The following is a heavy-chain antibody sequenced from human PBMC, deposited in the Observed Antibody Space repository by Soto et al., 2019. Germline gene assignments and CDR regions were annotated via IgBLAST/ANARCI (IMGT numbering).Heavy chain of an antibody. CDR2: MNPNSGNT. Sequence: QVQLVQSGAEVKKPGASVKVSCKASGYTFTSYDINWVRQATGQGLEWMGWMNPNSGNTGYAQKFQGRVTMTRNTSISTAYMELSSLRSEDTAVYYCARSIGGDYDYYYDGMDVWGQGTTVTVSS. CDR3: ARSIGGDYDYYYDGMDV. CDR1: GYTFTSYD. J-gene: IGHJ6*02. V-gene: IGHV1-8*01. D-gene: IGHD4-17*01.